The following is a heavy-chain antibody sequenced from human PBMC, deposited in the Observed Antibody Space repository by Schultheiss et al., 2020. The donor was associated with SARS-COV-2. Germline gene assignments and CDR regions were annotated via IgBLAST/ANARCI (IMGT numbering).Heavy chain of an antibody. CDR2: ISSSSSYI. D-gene: IGHD3-3*01. V-gene: IGHV3-21*04. J-gene: IGHJ5*02. CDR3: AKAILDWEDNWFDP. CDR1: GFTFSSYS. Sequence: GGSLRLSCAASGFTFSSYSMNWVRQAPGKGLEWVSSISSSSSYIHYADSVKGRFTISRDNSKNTLYLQMNSLRAEDTAVYYCAKAILDWEDNWFDPWGQGTLVTVSS.